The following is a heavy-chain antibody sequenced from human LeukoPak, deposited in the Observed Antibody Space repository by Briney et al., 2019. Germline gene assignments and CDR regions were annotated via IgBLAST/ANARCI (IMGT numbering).Heavy chain of an antibody. CDR3: VRGTTVTTLLDY. J-gene: IGHJ4*02. CDR2: IYYSGST. Sequence: SETLSLTCTVSGGSISSYYWSWIRQPPGKGLEWIGYIYYSGSTNYNPSLKSRVTISVYTSKNQFSLKLSSVTAADTAVYYCVRGTTVTTLLDYWGQGTLVTVSS. D-gene: IGHD4-17*01. CDR1: GGSISSYY. V-gene: IGHV4-59*01.